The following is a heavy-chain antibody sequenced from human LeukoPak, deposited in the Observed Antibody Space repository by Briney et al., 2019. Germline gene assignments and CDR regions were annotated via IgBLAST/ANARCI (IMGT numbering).Heavy chain of an antibody. CDR2: IKEDGSEK. CDR3: ARDYGDSI. J-gene: IGHJ4*02. D-gene: IGHD4-17*01. CDR1: GFTFTSYW. Sequence: SGGSLRLSCAASGFTFTSYWMTWVRQAPGKGLEWVANIKEDGSEKHYVDSVKGRFTISRDNAKNSLYLQVNSLRADDTAVYYCARDYGDSIWGQGTLVTVSS. V-gene: IGHV3-7*01.